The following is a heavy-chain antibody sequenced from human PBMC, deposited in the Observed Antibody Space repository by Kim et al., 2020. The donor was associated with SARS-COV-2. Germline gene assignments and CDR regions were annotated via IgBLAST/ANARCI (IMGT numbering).Heavy chain of an antibody. J-gene: IGHJ4*02. CDR2: ISSNAGSM. V-gene: IGHV3-64D*06. CDR3: VKNSNGDN. D-gene: IGHD1-7*01. Sequence: GGSLRLSCSASGFTFSTYPMHWVRQAPGKGLEYVSAISSNAGSMFYADSVKGRFTISRDNSKNTLYLQMSSLKAEDTAIYYCVKNSNGDNWGQGTLVT. CDR1: GFTFSTYP.